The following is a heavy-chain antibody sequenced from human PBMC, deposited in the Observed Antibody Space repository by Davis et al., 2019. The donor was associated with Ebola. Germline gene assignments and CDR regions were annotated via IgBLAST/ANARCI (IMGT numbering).Heavy chain of an antibody. CDR1: GFTFSSYW. Sequence: GESLKISCAASGFTFSSYWMSWVRQAPGKGLEWVANIKQDGSEKYYVDSVKGRFTISRDNAKNSLYLQMNSLRAEDTAVYYCARVVPAAPDYWGQGTLVTVSS. V-gene: IGHV3-7*01. J-gene: IGHJ4*02. CDR2: IKQDGSEK. CDR3: ARVVPAAPDY. D-gene: IGHD2-2*01.